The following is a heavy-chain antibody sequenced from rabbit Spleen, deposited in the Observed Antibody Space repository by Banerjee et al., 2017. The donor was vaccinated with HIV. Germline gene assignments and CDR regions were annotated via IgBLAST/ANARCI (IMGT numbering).Heavy chain of an antibody. V-gene: IGHV1S47*01. Sequence: QEQLEESGGGLVKPEGSLTLTCKASGFDFSSNAMCWFRQAPGKGPEWIACIYNGDGSTDYASWVNGRFTISKTSSTTVTLQMTSLTAADTATYFCARNPDSYYINVALWGPGTLVTVS. CDR3: ARNPDSYYINVAL. J-gene: IGHJ4*01. D-gene: IGHD4-1*01. CDR2: IYNGDGST. CDR1: GFDFSSNA.